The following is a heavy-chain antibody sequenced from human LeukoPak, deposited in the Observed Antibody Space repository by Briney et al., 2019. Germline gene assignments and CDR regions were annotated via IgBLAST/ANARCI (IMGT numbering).Heavy chain of an antibody. D-gene: IGHD3-22*01. V-gene: IGHV3-53*05. CDR2: IYSGGST. J-gene: IGHJ4*02. Sequence: GGSLRLSCAASGFTVSSNYMSWVRQAPGKGLEWVSVIYSGGSTYYADSVKGRFTISRDNSKNTLYLQMNSLRVDDTALYYCTRIDSSGYYFYYWGQGTLVTVSS. CDR3: TRIDSSGYYFYY. CDR1: GFTVSSNY.